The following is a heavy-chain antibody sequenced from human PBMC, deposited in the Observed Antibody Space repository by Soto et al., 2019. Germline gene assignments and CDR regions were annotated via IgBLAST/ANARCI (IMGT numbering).Heavy chain of an antibody. CDR3: ARDLGGWPDY. CDR2: IIPILGNT. Sequence: ASVKVSCKASGGTFSSYTISWVRQAPGQGLEWMGRIIPILGNTKYSQKFQGRVTITRDTSASTAYMELSSLRSEDTAVYYCARDLGGWPDYWGQGTLVTVSS. J-gene: IGHJ4*02. D-gene: IGHD2-15*01. CDR1: GGTFSSYT. V-gene: IGHV1-69*08.